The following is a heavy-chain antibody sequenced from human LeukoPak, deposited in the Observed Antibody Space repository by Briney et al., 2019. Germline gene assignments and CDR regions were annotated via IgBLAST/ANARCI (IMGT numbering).Heavy chain of an antibody. CDR3: AKTTAGYSSGRYPGWPVDY. V-gene: IGHV3-23*01. D-gene: IGHD6-19*01. CDR2: ISGSGGST. J-gene: IGHJ4*02. CDR1: GFTFGSYA. Sequence: WGSLRLSCACSGFTFGSYAMYWVRQARGKGLEWVSGISGSGGSTFYADSVKGRFTISRDNSENTVYLQMNSLRADDTAVYYCAKTTAGYSSGRYPGWPVDYWGQGTLVTVSS.